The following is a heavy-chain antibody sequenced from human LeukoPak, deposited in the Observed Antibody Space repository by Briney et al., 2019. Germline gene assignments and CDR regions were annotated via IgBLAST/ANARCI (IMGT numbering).Heavy chain of an antibody. CDR2: IKGDGTST. CDR3: ARDGLAAAADY. J-gene: IGHJ4*02. V-gene: IGHV3-74*01. CDR1: GFTFSTHW. Sequence: PGGSLRLSCTVSGFTFSTHWMRWVRQAPGKGLVWVSHIKGDGTSTNYADSVKGRFTISRDNAKNTLFLQMNSLRAEDTAMYYCARDGLAAAADYWGQGTLVTVSS. D-gene: IGHD6-13*01.